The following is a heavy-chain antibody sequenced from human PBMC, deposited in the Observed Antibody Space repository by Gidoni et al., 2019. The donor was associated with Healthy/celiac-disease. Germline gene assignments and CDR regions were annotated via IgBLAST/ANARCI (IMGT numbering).Heavy chain of an antibody. J-gene: IGHJ2*01. CDR2: IYYSGST. D-gene: IGHD2-21*02. CDR1: GGSISSGGDY. CDR3: ARDREVTATPYGYFDL. V-gene: IGHV4-31*03. Sequence: QVQLQESGPGLVQPSQTLSLPCTVSGGSISSGGDYWSWIRQHPGKGLEWIGYIYYSGSTYYNPSLKSRVTISVDTSKNQFSLKLSSVTAADTAVYYCARDREVTATPYGYFDLWGRGTLVTVSS.